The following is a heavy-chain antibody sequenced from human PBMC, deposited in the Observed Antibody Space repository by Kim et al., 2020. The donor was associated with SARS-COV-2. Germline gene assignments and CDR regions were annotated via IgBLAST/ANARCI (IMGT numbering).Heavy chain of an antibody. Sequence: YADYVRGRFSISRDNAKNSLYLQMSSLRLEDTGLYYCAKDVGPGVGAIGYWSQGNLVTVSS. D-gene: IGHD1-26*01. J-gene: IGHJ4*02. V-gene: IGHV3-9*01. CDR3: AKDVGPGVGAIGY.